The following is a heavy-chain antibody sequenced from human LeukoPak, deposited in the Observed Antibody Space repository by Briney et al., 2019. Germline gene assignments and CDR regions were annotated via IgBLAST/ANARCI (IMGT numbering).Heavy chain of an antibody. CDR1: GYTFTSYY. Sequence: ASVKVSCKASGYTFTSYYIHWVRQAPGQGLEWMGIINPSGGSTSYAQKFQGRVTMTRDTSTSTVYMELSSLKSEDTAVYYCARDLPGWAPLDYWGQGTLVTVSS. D-gene: IGHD3-16*01. CDR3: ARDLPGWAPLDY. J-gene: IGHJ4*02. V-gene: IGHV1-46*01. CDR2: INPSGGST.